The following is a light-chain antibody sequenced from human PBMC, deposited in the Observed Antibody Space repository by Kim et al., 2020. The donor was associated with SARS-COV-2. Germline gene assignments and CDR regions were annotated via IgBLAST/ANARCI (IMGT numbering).Light chain of an antibody. CDR3: QAWDSSTVV. CDR1: NLGDKY. CDR2: QDS. J-gene: IGLJ2*01. V-gene: IGLV3-1*01. Sequence: SYELTQPPSVSVSPGQTASITCSGDNLGDKYACWYQQKPGQSPVLVIYQDSKRPSGIPERFSGSNSGNTATLTISGTQAMDAADYYCQAWDSSTVVFGGG.